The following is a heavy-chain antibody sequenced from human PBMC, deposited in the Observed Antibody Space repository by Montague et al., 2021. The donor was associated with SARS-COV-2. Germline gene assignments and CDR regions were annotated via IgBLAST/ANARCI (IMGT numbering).Heavy chain of an antibody. CDR3: ARVPPVGDDSSGCYSGGFDY. V-gene: IGHV4-59*01. Sequence: SETLSLTCTASGGSTSSYYWGWIRQPPGKGLEWIGYIYYSGSTNYNPSLKSRVTISVDTSKNQFSLKLSSVTAADTAVYYCARVPPVGDDSSGCYSGGFDYWGQGTLVTVSS. J-gene: IGHJ4*02. CDR1: GGSTSSYY. D-gene: IGHD3-22*01. CDR2: IYYSGST.